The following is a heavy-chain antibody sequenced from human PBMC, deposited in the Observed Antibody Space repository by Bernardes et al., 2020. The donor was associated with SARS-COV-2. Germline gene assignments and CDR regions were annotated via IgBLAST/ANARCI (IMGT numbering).Heavy chain of an antibody. J-gene: IGHJ4*02. V-gene: IGHV1-8*01. CDR2: MNPNSGNT. D-gene: IGHD4-17*01. CDR3: ATIPYGDYVRFDY. CDR1: GYTFTSYD. Sequence: ASVKVSCKASGYTFTSYDINWVRQATGQGLEWMGWMNPNSGNTGYAQKFQGRVTMTRNTYISTAYMELSSLRSEDTALYYCATIPYGDYVRFDYWCQGTLVTVSS.